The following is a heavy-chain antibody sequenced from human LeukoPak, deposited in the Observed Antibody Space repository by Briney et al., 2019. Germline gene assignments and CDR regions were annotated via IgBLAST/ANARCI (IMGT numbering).Heavy chain of an antibody. CDR1: GGSISSYY. D-gene: IGHD1-26*01. J-gene: IGHJ4*02. CDR3: ARGDSGSFSQFDC. V-gene: IGHV4-59*01. Sequence: PSETLSLTCTVSGGSISSYYWSWIRQRPGKGLEWIGYVYYSGSTNYNPSLKSRVTISVDTSKNQFSLKLTSVTAADTAVYYCARGDSGSFSQFDCWGQGTLVTVSS. CDR2: VYYSGST.